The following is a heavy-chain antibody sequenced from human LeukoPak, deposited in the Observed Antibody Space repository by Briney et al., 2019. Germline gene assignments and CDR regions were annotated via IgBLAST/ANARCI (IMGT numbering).Heavy chain of an antibody. V-gene: IGHV3-43*02. J-gene: IGHJ6*02. CDR2: ISGDGGST. D-gene: IGHD3-9*01. CDR1: GFTFDDYA. Sequence: RGSLRLSCAASGFTFDDYAMHWVGQAPGKGLEWVSLISGDGGSTYYADSVKGRFTISRDNSKNSLYLQMNSLRTEDTALYFCAKDVDILTGHYGMDVWGQGTTVTVSS. CDR3: AKDVDILTGHYGMDV.